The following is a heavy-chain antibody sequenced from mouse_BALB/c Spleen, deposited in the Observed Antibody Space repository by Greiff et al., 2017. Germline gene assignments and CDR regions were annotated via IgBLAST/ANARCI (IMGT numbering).Heavy chain of an antibody. CDR2: ISSGSSTI. V-gene: IGHV5-17*02. CDR1: GFTFSSFG. CDR3: ARLGYAGSYYFDY. Sequence: EVKLMESGGGLVQPGGSRKLSCAASGFTFSSFGMHWVRQAPEKGLEWVAYISSGSSTIYYADTVKGRFTISRDNPKNTLFLQMTSLRSEDTAMYYCARLGYAGSYYFDYWGQGTTLTVSS. J-gene: IGHJ2*01. D-gene: IGHD2-2*01.